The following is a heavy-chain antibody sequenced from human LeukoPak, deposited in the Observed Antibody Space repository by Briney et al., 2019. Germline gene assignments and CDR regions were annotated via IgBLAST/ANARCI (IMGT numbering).Heavy chain of an antibody. Sequence: GGSLRLSCAASGFTFSSYSMTWVRQAPGKGLEWVSSISSSSSYIYYADSVKGRFTISRDNAKNSLYLQMNSLRAEDTAVYYCAREGLYSSSSGGYYYMDVWGKGTTVTVSS. D-gene: IGHD6-6*01. CDR1: GFTFSSYS. V-gene: IGHV3-21*04. CDR3: AREGLYSSSSGGYYYMDV. CDR2: ISSSSSYI. J-gene: IGHJ6*03.